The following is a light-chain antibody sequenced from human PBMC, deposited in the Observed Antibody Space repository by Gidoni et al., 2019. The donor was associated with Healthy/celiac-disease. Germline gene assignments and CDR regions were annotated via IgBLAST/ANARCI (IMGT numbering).Light chain of an antibody. J-gene: IGKJ2*01. Sequence: DIQMTQAPSSLSASVGDRVTITCRASQSIISYLNWYQQKPGKAPKLLIYAASSLQSRVPSRFSGSGSWTDFTLTIISLQPEDFATYYCQQNYSTPMYTFGQGTKLEIK. V-gene: IGKV1-39*01. CDR3: QQNYSTPMYT. CDR2: AAS. CDR1: QSIISY.